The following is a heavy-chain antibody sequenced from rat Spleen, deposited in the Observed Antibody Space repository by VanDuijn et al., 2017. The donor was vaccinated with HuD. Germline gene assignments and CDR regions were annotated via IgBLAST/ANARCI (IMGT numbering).Heavy chain of an antibody. CDR2: ISSDGGRN. Sequence: EVQLVESDGGLVQPGRSLKLSCAASGFTFSDYYMAWVRQAPTKGLEWVTTISSDGGRNFYRDSVKGRFTISRDNAKSSLYLQMDSLRSEDTATYYCTKEDFGTTFAHWGQGTLVTVSS. CDR1: GFTFSDYY. V-gene: IGHV5-20*01. J-gene: IGHJ3*01. CDR3: TKEDFGTTFAH. D-gene: IGHD1-10*01.